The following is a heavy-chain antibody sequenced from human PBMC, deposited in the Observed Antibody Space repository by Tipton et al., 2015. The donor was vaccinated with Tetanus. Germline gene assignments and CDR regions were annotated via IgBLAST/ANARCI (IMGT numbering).Heavy chain of an antibody. CDR1: GGSFTDFY. CDR2: INHSGTA. Sequence: LSLTCAVSGGSFTDFYWSWIRQVPGQGLVWIGEINHSGTANKNPSLKSRVTMSVDTSRNQFSLNLTPVTAADTAVYYCARHLTYTYTSRYFDYWGLGTLVTVSS. J-gene: IGHJ4*02. D-gene: IGHD5-18*01. CDR3: ARHLTYTYTSRYFDY. V-gene: IGHV4-34*01.